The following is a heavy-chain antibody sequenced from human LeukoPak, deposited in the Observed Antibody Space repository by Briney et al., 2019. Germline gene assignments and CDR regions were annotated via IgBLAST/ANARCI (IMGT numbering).Heavy chain of an antibody. D-gene: IGHD2-2*01. CDR3: AIYAGY. CDR2: ISSGGNSI. J-gene: IGHJ4*02. V-gene: IGHV3-11*01. CDR1: GFTFSDSH. Sequence: TGGSLRLSCAASGFTFSDSHMSWFRQAPGKGLEWVSYISSGGNSIYYTDSVKGRFTISRDNAKNSLYLQMNSLRAEDTAVYYCAIYAGYWGQGTLVTVSS.